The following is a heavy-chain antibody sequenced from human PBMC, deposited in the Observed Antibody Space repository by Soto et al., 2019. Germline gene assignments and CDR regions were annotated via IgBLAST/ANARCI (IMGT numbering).Heavy chain of an antibody. CDR2: IYHSGST. Sequence: TRARNGAVSRCSLNSYNKWSWVRQPPGKGLEWIGEIYHSGSTNYNPSLKSRVTISVDKSKNQFSLKLSSVTAADTAVYYCARGRYGSGSYLRFDPWGQGTLVTSPQ. D-gene: IGHD3-10*01. V-gene: IGHV4-4*02. CDR1: RCSLNSYNK. CDR3: ARGRYGSGSYLRFDP. J-gene: IGHJ5*02.